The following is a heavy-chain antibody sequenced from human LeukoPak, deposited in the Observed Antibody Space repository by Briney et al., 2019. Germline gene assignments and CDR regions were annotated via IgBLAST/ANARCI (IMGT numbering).Heavy chain of an antibody. CDR1: GFTFSSYA. D-gene: IGHD2-15*01. CDR3: ARDSRYCSGGSCYSGLVQHNYYFDY. V-gene: IGHV3-30*04. J-gene: IGHJ4*02. Sequence: GRSLRLSCAASGFTFSSYAMHWVRRAPGKGLEWVAVISYDGSNKYYADSVKGRFTISRDNSKNTLYLQMNSLRAEDTAVYYCARDSRYCSGGSCYSGLVQHNYYFDYWGQGTLVTVSS. CDR2: ISYDGSNK.